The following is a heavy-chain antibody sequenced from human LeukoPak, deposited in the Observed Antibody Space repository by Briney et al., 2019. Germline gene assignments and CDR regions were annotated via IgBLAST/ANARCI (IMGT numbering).Heavy chain of an antibody. V-gene: IGHV1-3*01. D-gene: IGHD4-17*01. CDR2: INAGNGNT. Sequence: ASVKVSCKAPGYTFTSYAMHWVRQAPGQRLEWMGWINAGNGNTKYSQEFQGRVTITRDTSASTAYMELSSLRSEDTAVYYCARGRDYGDSVWFDPWGQGTLVTVSS. CDR3: ARGRDYGDSVWFDP. J-gene: IGHJ5*02. CDR1: GYTFTSYA.